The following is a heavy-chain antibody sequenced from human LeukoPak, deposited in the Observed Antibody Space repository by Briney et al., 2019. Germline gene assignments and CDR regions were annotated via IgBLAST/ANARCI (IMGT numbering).Heavy chain of an antibody. D-gene: IGHD3-22*01. CDR2: IYYSGST. V-gene: IGHV4-59*01. CDR1: GGSISSYY. CDR3: AREQRYYYDSSGYKYRNWFDP. J-gene: IGHJ5*02. Sequence: SETLSLTCTVSGGSISSYYWSWIRQPPGKGLEWLGYIYYSGSTNYNPSLKSRVTISVDTSKNQFSLKLSPVTAADTAVYYCAREQRYYYDSSGYKYRNWFDPWGQGTLVTVSS.